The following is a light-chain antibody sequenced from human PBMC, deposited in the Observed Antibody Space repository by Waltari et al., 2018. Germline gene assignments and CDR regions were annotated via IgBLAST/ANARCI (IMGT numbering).Light chain of an antibody. CDR2: GAS. CDR3: QQYGTSSYT. J-gene: IGKJ2*01. Sequence: EIVLTQSPGTLSLSRGERATLSCRASQSVISTYLGWYQQKPGQAPRLLIYGASSRAAGIPDRFSGSGSGTDFTLTISSLEPDDSAVYYCQQYGTSSYTFGQGTKLEIK. CDR1: QSVISTY. V-gene: IGKV3-20*01.